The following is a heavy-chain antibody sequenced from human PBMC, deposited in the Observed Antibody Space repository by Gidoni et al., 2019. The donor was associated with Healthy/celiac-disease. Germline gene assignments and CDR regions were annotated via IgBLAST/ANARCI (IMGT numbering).Heavy chain of an antibody. V-gene: IGHV4-34*01. CDR3: ARSYYGSGSYSGYYFDY. CDR1: GGSFSGYY. J-gene: IGHJ4*02. D-gene: IGHD3-10*01. CDR2: INHSGST. Sequence: QVQLQQWGAGLLKPSETLSLTCAVYGGSFSGYYWSWIRQPPGKGLEWIGEINHSGSTNYNPSLKSRVTISVDTSKNQFSLKLSSVTAADTAVYYCARSYYGSGSYSGYYFDYWGQGTLVTVSS.